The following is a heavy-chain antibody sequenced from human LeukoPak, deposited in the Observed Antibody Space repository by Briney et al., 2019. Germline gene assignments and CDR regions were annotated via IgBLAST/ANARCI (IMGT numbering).Heavy chain of an antibody. V-gene: IGHV3-7*01. D-gene: IGHD3-22*01. Sequence: GSLRLSCAASGFTFSSYWMSWVRQAPGKGLEWVANIKQDGSEKYYVDSVKGRFTISRDNAKNSLYLQMNSLRAEDTAVYYCARDMWNSGYYSDAFDIWGQGTMVTVSS. J-gene: IGHJ3*02. CDR3: ARDMWNSGYYSDAFDI. CDR2: IKQDGSEK. CDR1: GFTFSSYW.